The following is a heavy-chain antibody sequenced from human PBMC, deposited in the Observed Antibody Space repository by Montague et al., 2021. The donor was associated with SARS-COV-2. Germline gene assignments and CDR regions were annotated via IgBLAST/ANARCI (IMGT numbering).Heavy chain of an antibody. J-gene: IGHJ6*02. CDR3: ARFRIWNHLYGMDV. Sequence: SETLSLTCSVSGGSFSPYYWTWIRQTPGKGLEWIGYVSHTGSTXXXPSXXXRVGMFVDSSKSQFSLELSSVTAADTAIYYCARFRIWNHLYGMDVWGQGTTVIVSS. CDR2: VSHTGST. V-gene: IGHV4-59*12. CDR1: GGSFSPYY. D-gene: IGHD2-15*01.